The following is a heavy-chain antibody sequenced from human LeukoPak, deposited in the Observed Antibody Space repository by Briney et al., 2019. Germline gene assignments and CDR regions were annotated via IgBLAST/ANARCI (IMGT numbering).Heavy chain of an antibody. V-gene: IGHV4-38-2*02. CDR3: ARLGRGYFDY. D-gene: IGHD1-26*01. J-gene: IGHJ4*02. Sequence: SETLSLTCTVSGYSINSAYYWGWIRQPPGKGLEWIGSIYHSGSTYYNPALKSRGTISVDTSKNQFSLKLSSVTAADTAVYYCARLGRGYFDYWGQGTLVTVSS. CDR2: IYHSGST. CDR1: GYSINSAYY.